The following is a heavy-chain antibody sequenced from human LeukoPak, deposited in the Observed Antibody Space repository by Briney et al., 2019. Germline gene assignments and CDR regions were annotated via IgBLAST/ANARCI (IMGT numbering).Heavy chain of an antibody. J-gene: IGHJ4*02. V-gene: IGHV3-66*01. CDR2: IYHGSTA. D-gene: IGHD3-9*01. CDR3: ARLDTLTRYYVLDY. CDR1: GITVSSNY. Sequence: GRSLRPSCAASGITVSSNYMSWVRQAPGKGLEWVSVIYHGSTAYYADSVKGRFTISRDNSKNPLFLQMNGLRAEDTAVYFCARLDTLTRYYVLDYWGQGTLVTVSS.